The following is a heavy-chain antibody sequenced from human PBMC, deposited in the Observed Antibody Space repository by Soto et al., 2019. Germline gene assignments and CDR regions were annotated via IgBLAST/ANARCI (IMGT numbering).Heavy chain of an antibody. CDR3: ARGKRGVYTNDY. Sequence: LSLTCTVSGGSVSSTSYYWTWIRQPPGKGLEWIGYIHHSGSTNYNPSLQSRVTISVDTSKNQFSLKLSSVTAADTAVYYCARGKRGVYTNDYWGQGTLVTVSS. D-gene: IGHD3-10*01. CDR2: IHHSGST. CDR1: GGSVSSTSYY. V-gene: IGHV4-61*01. J-gene: IGHJ4*02.